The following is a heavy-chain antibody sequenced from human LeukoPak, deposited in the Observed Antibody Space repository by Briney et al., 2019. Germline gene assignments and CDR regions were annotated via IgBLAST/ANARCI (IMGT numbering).Heavy chain of an antibody. D-gene: IGHD3-10*01. CDR2: IYYSGSSS. CDR3: ARRAREFGWVFDY. Sequence: SETLSLTCTLSGGSISSSSYYWGWIRQPPGKGLEWIGSIYYSGSSSYYNPSLKSRVTISVDTSKNQFSLKLSSVTAADTAVYYCARRAREFGWVFDYWAQRTLGTVSS. J-gene: IGHJ4*02. V-gene: IGHV4-39*01. CDR1: GGSISSSSYY.